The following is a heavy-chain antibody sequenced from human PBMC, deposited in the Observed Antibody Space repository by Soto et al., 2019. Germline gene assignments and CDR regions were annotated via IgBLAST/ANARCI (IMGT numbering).Heavy chain of an antibody. CDR3: ARYSGKYQGPIDY. CDR1: GFTFSHYG. D-gene: IGHD1-26*01. V-gene: IGHV3-30*03. J-gene: IGHJ4*02. Sequence: QVQLVESGGGVVQPGRSLRLSCAASGFTFSHYGIHWVRQAPGMGLVWLAVISYDGSNKHYADSVKGRFTVSRDNSKNTLYLQMNSLRAEDTAVYFCARYSGKYQGPIDYWGQGTLVTVSS. CDR2: ISYDGSNK.